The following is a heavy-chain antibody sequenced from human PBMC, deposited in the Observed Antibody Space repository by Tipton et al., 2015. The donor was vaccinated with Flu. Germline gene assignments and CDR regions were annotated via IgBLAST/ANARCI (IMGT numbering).Heavy chain of an antibody. J-gene: IGHJ4*02. CDR2: IYTSGST. CDR3: ARMARGYFDY. D-gene: IGHD3-10*01. Sequence: TLSLTCTVSGGSISSGSYDWSWIGQPAGKGLEWIGRIYTSGSTNYNPSLKSRVTISVATSKNQFSLKLSSVTAADTAVYYCARMARGYFDYWGQGTLVTASS. V-gene: IGHV4-61*02. CDR1: GGSISSGSYD.